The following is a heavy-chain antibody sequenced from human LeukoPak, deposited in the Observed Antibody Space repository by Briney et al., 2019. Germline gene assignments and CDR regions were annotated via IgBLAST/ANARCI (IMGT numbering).Heavy chain of an antibody. CDR1: GFTFSSYA. J-gene: IGHJ3*02. CDR3: ARDRFTGYCSSTSCPNDAFDI. D-gene: IGHD2-2*01. V-gene: IGHV3-30*04. Sequence: GRSLRLSCAASGFTFSSYAMHWVRQAPGKGLEWVAVISYDGSNKYYADSVKGRFTISRDNSKNTLYLRMNSLRAEDTAVYYCARDRFTGYCSSTSCPNDAFDIWGQGTMVTVSS. CDR2: ISYDGSNK.